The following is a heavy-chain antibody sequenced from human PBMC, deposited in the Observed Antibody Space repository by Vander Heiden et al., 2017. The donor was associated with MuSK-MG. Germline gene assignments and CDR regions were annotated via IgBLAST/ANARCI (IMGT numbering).Heavy chain of an antibody. V-gene: IGHV3-23*01. CDR1: GYIFGNYA. CDR3: AKGSRASRPYYFDH. J-gene: IGHJ4*02. CDR2: ISDSGGST. Sequence: DVQLLESGGHLVPSGGSLRLSCAASGYIFGNYAMSWVRQAPGKGLEWVSAISDSGGSTYYADSVKGRFTISRDNSQNILYFQMHSLRAEDTAVYFCAKGSRASRPYYFDHWGQGTLVTVSS. D-gene: IGHD2-15*01.